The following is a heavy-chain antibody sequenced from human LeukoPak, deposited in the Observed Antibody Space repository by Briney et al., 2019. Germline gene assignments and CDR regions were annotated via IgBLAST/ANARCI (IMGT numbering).Heavy chain of an antibody. CDR2: IWYDGSNK. D-gene: IGHD1-26*01. J-gene: IGHJ4*02. CDR3: AREPRYSGSYYQFDY. Sequence: GRSLRLSCAASGFTFSSYGMHWVRQAPGKGLEWVAVIWYDGSNKYYADSVKGRFTISRDNSKNTLYLQMNSLRAEDTAVYYRAREPRYSGSYYQFDYWGQGTLVTVSS. CDR1: GFTFSSYG. V-gene: IGHV3-33*01.